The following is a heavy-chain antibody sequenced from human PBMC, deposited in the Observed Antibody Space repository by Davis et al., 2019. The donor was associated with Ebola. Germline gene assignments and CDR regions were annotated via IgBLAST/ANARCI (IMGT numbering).Heavy chain of an antibody. V-gene: IGHV1-3*01. D-gene: IGHD2-15*01. CDR1: GYTFTSYA. CDR3: ARDRGSSFGMDV. J-gene: IGHJ6*02. CDR2: INAGNGNT. Sequence: AASVKVSCKASGYTFTSYAMHWVRQAPGQRLEWMGWINAGNGNTKYSQKFQGRVTITADESTSTAYMELSSLRSEDTAVYYCARDRGSSFGMDVWGQGTTVTVSS.